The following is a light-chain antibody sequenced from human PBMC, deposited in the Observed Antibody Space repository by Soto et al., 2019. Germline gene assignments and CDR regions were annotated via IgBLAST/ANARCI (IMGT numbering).Light chain of an antibody. CDR2: AAS. Sequence: DIQVTQSPSSVSASVGDRVTITCRASQDISVWLAWYQQKPGKAPKLLIYAASTLQTGVPSRFSGSGSGTDFTLSIHSLQPEDFATYYCQQANSFPRTFGPGTTVDIK. CDR1: QDISVW. CDR3: QQANSFPRT. V-gene: IGKV1-12*01. J-gene: IGKJ3*01.